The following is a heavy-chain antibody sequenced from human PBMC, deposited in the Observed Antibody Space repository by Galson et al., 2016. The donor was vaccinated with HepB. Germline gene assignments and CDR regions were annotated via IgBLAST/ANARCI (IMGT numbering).Heavy chain of an antibody. J-gene: IGHJ4*02. V-gene: IGHV3-21*01. CDR3: ARGLPSERGTTPHDY. CDR2: MTSTNYR. CDR1: GFTFSSYA. D-gene: IGHD1-1*01. Sequence: SLRLSCAASGFTFSSYAMSWVRQAPGKGLEWVSSMTSTNYRYYADSVRGRFTISRDNAKNSLYLQMNSLRAEDTAVYYCARGLPSERGTTPHDYWGQGTLVTVSS.